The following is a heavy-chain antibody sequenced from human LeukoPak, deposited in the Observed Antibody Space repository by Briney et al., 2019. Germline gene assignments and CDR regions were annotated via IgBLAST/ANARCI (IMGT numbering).Heavy chain of an antibody. CDR1: GGSISSYY. V-gene: IGHV4-59*01. Sequence: MASETLSLTCTVSGGSISSYYWSWIRQPPGKGLEWIGYIYYSGSTNYNPSLKSRVTISVDTSKNQFSLKLSSVTAADTAVYYCARAGGSSFDSWGQGPLATVSS. J-gene: IGHJ4*02. CDR2: IYYSGST. D-gene: IGHD3-10*01. CDR3: ARAGGSSFDS.